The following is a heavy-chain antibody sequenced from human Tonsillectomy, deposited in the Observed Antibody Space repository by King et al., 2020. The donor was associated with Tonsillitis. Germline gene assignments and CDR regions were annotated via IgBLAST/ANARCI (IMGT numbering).Heavy chain of an antibody. CDR2: ISYDGSNK. Sequence: QVQLVESGRGVVQPGRSLRLSCAASGFTFSTYAMHWVRQAPGKGLEGVAVISYDGSNKYYADSVKGRFTISRDNSKNTLYLQMNSLRAEDTAVYYCARDIDDYGDYVGYFDYWGQGTLVTVSS. CDR3: ARDIDDYGDYVGYFDY. CDR1: GFTFSTYA. J-gene: IGHJ4*02. V-gene: IGHV3-30-3*01. D-gene: IGHD4-17*01.